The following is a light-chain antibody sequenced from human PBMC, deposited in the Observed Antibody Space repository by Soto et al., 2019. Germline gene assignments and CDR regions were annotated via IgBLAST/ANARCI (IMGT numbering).Light chain of an antibody. J-gene: IGKJ1*01. V-gene: IGKV3-20*01. Sequence: EIVLTQSPGTLSLSPGERATLSCRASQSVGSTFLAWYQQKPGQAPRLLIYGASSRATGIPDRFSGSGSGTDFSLTISRLEPEDFAVYYCQQYGHSPRTFGQGTQVDXK. CDR3: QQYGHSPRT. CDR2: GAS. CDR1: QSVGSTF.